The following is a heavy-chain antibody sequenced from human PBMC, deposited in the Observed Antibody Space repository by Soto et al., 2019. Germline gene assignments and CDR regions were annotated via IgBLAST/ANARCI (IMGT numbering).Heavy chain of an antibody. CDR1: GFTFSDYY. V-gene: IGHV3-11*01. D-gene: IGHD1-26*01. CDR2: ISSSGSTI. Sequence: GGSLRLSCAASGFTFSDYYMSWIRQAPGKGLEWVSYISSSGSTIYYADSVKGRFTISRDNAKNSLYLQMNSLRAEDTAVYYCATGQREQFYYFDYWGQGTLVTVSS. CDR3: ATGQREQFYYFDY. J-gene: IGHJ4*02.